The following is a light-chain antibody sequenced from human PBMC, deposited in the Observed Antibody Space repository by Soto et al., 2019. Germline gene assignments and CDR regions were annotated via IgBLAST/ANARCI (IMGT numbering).Light chain of an antibody. Sequence: EIVMTQSPATLSVSAGDSATLTCRASQDINNYLAWYLQKPGQAPRLVIYAASTWGTGVPSRFTGSGSGTEFTLTISGLQSEDFAVYYCQQYNSGPLTFGQGTRL. CDR3: QQYNSGPLT. V-gene: IGKV3D-15*01. CDR2: AAS. CDR1: QDINNY. J-gene: IGKJ5*01.